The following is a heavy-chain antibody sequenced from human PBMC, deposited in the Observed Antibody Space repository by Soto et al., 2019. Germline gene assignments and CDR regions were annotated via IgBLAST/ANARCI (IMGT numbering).Heavy chain of an antibody. CDR2: IYYSGST. D-gene: IGHD1-7*01. CDR3: ARFNWNYVRDYYYGMDV. CDR1: GGSISSYY. V-gene: IGHV4-59*01. Sequence: PXETLCLTCTVAGGSISSYYWSWIRQPTGKGLEWIGYIYYSGSTNYNPSLKSRVTISVDTSKNQFSLKLSSVTAADTAVYYCARFNWNYVRDYYYGMDVWGQGTTVTVSS. J-gene: IGHJ6*02.